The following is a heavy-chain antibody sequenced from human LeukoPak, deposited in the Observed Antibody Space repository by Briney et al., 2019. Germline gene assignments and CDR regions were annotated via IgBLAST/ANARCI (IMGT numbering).Heavy chain of an antibody. CDR1: GFTFDDYA. D-gene: IGHD3-22*01. Sequence: PGGSLRLSCTASGFTFDDYAVSWFRQAPGKGLEWVGFIRSIAYGGTTEYAASVKGRFTISRDDSKTISYLQMNSLTAEDTAVYYCTRRKSGTYQYDSSDYHGGQGTLVTVSS. CDR2: IRSIAYGGTT. CDR3: TRRKSGTYQYDSSDYH. V-gene: IGHV3-49*03. J-gene: IGHJ4*02.